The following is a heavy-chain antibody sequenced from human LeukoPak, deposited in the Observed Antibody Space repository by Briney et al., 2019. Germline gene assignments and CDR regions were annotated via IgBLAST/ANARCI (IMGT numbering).Heavy chain of an antibody. CDR3: ARGGYRGSMIVVVIRPSRGYFDY. D-gene: IGHD3-22*01. J-gene: IGHJ4*02. V-gene: IGHV4-39*07. CDR2: INHSGTT. Sequence: SETLSLTCTVSVGSISSGDYYWSWIRQPPGKGLEWIGEINHSGTTNYNPSLKSRVTISVDTSKNQFSLKLSSVTAADTAVYYCARGGYRGSMIVVVIRPSRGYFDYWGQGTLVTVSS. CDR1: VGSISSGDYY.